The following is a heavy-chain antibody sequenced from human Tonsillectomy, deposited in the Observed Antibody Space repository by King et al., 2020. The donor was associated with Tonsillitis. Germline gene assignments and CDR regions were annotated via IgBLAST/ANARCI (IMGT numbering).Heavy chain of an antibody. V-gene: IGHV2-5*02. CDR2: YYWVYDR. CDR1: GFSLTTHGVG. J-gene: IGHJ3*02. Sequence: TLKESGPTLVEPTQTLTLTCTFSGFSLTTHGVGVGWIRQPPGEALEWLALYYWVYDRRYNPSLGIRLTIPQDTSKNQVVLTMTDMDSVDTATYYCANIMITFGGIIADDAFDIWGQGTMVTVSS. D-gene: IGHD3-16*02. CDR3: ANIMITFGGIIADDAFDI.